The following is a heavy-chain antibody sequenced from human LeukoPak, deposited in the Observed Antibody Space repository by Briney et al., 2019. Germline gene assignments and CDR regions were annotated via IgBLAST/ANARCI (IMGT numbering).Heavy chain of an antibody. V-gene: IGHV1-3*01. CDR1: GYTFTSYA. D-gene: IGHD3-10*01. CDR3: ARSWVRGVLFDP. Sequence: ASVKVSCKASGYTFTSYAMHWVRQAPGQRLEWMGWINAGNGNTKYSQKFQGRVTITRDTSASTAYMELSSLRSEDTAVYYCARSWVRGVLFDPWGQGTLVTVSS. J-gene: IGHJ5*02. CDR2: INAGNGNT.